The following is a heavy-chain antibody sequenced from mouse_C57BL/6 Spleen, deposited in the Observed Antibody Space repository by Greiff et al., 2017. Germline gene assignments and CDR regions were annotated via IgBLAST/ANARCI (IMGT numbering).Heavy chain of an antibody. CDR2: IYPRSGNT. J-gene: IGHJ2*01. V-gene: IGHV1-81*01. CDR1: GYTFTSYG. CDR3: ARWSDGYSSYYFDY. D-gene: IGHD2-3*01. Sequence: VQGVESGAELARPGASVKLSCKASGYTFTSYGISWVKQRTGQGLEWIGEIYPRSGNTYYNEKFKGKATLTADKSSSTAYMELRSLTSEDSAVYFCARWSDGYSSYYFDYWGQGTTLTVSS.